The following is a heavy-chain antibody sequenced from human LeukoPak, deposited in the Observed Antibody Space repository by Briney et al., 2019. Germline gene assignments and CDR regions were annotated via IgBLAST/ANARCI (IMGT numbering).Heavy chain of an antibody. Sequence: GRSLRLSCATSGVTFSSYSMNWIRLAPGQGLDRVSYISSSSSTIYYADSVKGRFTISRDNAKNSLSLQMNSLSDEDTAVYYCARVQPPPTVVTPRYYYYGMDVWGQGTTVTVSS. D-gene: IGHD4-23*01. CDR1: GVTFSSYS. J-gene: IGHJ6*02. CDR3: ARVQPPPTVVTPRYYYYGMDV. CDR2: ISSSSSTI. V-gene: IGHV3-48*02.